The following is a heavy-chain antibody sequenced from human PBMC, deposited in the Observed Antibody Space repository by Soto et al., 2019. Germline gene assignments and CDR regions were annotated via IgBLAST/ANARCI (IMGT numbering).Heavy chain of an antibody. CDR2: ISYDGRIQ. J-gene: IGHJ4*02. CDR3: ARDAGQDSCTNCAIDYFDY. CDR1: GFTFSDYA. D-gene: IGHD2-8*01. V-gene: IGHV3-30*04. Sequence: QVQLVESGGGVVQPGRSLRLSCAASGFTFSDYAMHWVRQAPGKGLEWVAVISYDGRIQYYADSVKGRLTISRDNSKNTLFLQLDSLRVGDTAVYYCARDAGQDSCTNCAIDYFDYWGQGTLVTVSS.